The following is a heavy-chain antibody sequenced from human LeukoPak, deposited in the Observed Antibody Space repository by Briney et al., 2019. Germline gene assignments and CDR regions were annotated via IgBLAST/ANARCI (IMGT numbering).Heavy chain of an antibody. V-gene: IGHV3-11*01. D-gene: IGHD2-2*01. CDR1: GFPFSNYA. CDR3: ARGDIVVVPDDY. CDR2: ISSSGSTI. J-gene: IGHJ4*02. Sequence: GGSLRLSCAASGFPFSNYAMSWIRQAPGKGLEWVSYISSSGSTIYYADSVKGRFTISRDNAKNSLYLQMNSLRAEDTAVYYCARGDIVVVPDDYWGQGTLVTVSS.